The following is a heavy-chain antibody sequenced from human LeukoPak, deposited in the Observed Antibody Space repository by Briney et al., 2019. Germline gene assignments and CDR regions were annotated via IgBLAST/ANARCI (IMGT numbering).Heavy chain of an antibody. J-gene: IGHJ1*01. CDR3: AEATGEAAAARH. V-gene: IGHV4-30-2*06. CDR2: VYGGGHA. D-gene: IGHD6-25*01. CDR1: GDSVGSGPNY. Sequence: PSETLSLTCTVSGDSVGSGPNYWSWIRQSPMKGLEWIGWVYGGGHAYHNPSLLGRATISLDKSKNQFSLTLTSVTAADTAVHYCAEATGEAAAARHWGPGTLVTVSS.